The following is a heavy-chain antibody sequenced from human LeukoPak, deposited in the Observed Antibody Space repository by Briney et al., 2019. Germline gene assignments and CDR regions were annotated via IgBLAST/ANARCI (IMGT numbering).Heavy chain of an antibody. Sequence: VASVKVSCKASGYTFTGYYMHWVRQAPGQGLEWMGWINPNSGDTNYAQKFQGRVTMTRDTSKNQFSLKLRSVTAADTAVYYCARGREDFILVPGTKRKSYYMDVWGKGTTVTVSS. CDR1: GYTFTGYY. D-gene: IGHD2-2*01. CDR3: ARGREDFILVPGTKRKSYYMDV. CDR2: INPNSGDT. J-gene: IGHJ6*03. V-gene: IGHV1-2*02.